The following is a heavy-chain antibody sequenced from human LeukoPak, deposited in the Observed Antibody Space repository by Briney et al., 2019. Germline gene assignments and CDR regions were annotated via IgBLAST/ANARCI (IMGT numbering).Heavy chain of an antibody. CDR2: INPDSGGT. Sequence: ASVKVSCKASGYTFTGYYMHWVRQAPGQGLEWMGWINPDSGGTNNAQKFQGRVTMTRDTSISTAYMELSRLRSDDTAVYYCARDYYDSSGFGAFDIWGQGTMVTVSS. J-gene: IGHJ3*02. CDR3: ARDYYDSSGFGAFDI. CDR1: GYTFTGYY. D-gene: IGHD3-22*01. V-gene: IGHV1-2*02.